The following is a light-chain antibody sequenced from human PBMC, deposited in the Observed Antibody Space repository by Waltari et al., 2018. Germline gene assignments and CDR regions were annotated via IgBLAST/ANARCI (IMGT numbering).Light chain of an antibody. CDR1: QGLGVW. Sequence: DIQMTQSPSTLSASVEDRVTITCRASQGLGVWLAWYQPKPGRAPDLLIYKASIVQSGVPSRFSGSGSWTEFTLTISSLQPDDFATYYCQQFNSYPWTFGLGTKVEI. CDR2: KAS. V-gene: IGKV1-5*03. CDR3: QQFNSYPWT. J-gene: IGKJ1*01.